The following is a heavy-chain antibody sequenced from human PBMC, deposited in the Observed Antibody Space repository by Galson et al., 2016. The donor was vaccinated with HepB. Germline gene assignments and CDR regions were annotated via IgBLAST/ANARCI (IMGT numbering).Heavy chain of an antibody. CDR1: GGSIINYY. V-gene: IGHV4-59*01. Sequence: SETLSLTCSVSGGSIINYYWSWVRQPPGKGLEWIGYAFHSGSTNYNPSLKSRVAISMDTSKNQFSLKLSSVTAADTAMYFCARRSVFGWFGEFDAEYDAFDIWGQGTKVTVSS. D-gene: IGHD3-10*01. J-gene: IGHJ3*02. CDR2: AFHSGST. CDR3: ARRSVFGWFGEFDAEYDAFDI.